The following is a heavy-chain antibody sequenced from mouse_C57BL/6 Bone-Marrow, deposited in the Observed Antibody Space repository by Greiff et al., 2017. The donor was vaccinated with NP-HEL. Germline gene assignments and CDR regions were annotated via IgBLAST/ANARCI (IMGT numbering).Heavy chain of an antibody. CDR2: IWSGGST. CDR3: ARRGLRRYAMDY. J-gene: IGHJ4*01. Sequence: QVQLQQSGPGLVQPSQSLSITCTVSGFSLTSYGVHWVRQSPGKGLEWLGVIWSGGSTDYNAAFISRLSISKNNSKSQVFFKMSSLQADDTAIYCCARRGLRRYAMDYWGQGTSVTVSS. CDR1: GFSLTSYG. V-gene: IGHV2-2*01. D-gene: IGHD2-2*01.